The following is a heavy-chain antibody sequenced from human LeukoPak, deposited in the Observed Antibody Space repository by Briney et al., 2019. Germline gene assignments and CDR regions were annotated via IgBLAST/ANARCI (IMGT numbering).Heavy chain of an antibody. CDR2: IYYSGST. CDR1: GVSISSYY. CDR3: ARAGDYDILTGYRYYFDY. D-gene: IGHD3-9*01. Sequence: PSQTLSLTCTVSGVSISSYYWSWIRQAPGKGLEWVGYIYYSGSTNYNPSLKSRLTISVDTSKNQFSLQLSSVTAADTAVYYCARAGDYDILTGYRYYFDYWGQGTLVTVSS. J-gene: IGHJ4*02. V-gene: IGHV4-59*01.